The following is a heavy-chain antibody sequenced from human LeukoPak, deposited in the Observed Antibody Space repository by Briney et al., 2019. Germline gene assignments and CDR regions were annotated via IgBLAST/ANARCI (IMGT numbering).Heavy chain of an antibody. J-gene: IGHJ4*02. CDR3: SKQATAYDILTRGGFFDY. D-gene: IGHD3-9*01. V-gene: IGHV3-15*01. CDR2: IKRKTDGGTT. Sequence: PGRSLRLSCAAPGFTFSNAWMSWVRQAPGKGLEWVGRIKRKTDGGTTDYAAPVKGRFTISKDDSKNTLYLQMNSLKTEDTAVYFFSKQATAYDILTRGGFFDYWGQGTLVTVSS. CDR1: GFTFSNAW.